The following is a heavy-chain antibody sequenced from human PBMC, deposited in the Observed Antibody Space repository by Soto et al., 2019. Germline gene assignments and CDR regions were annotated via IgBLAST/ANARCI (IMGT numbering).Heavy chain of an antibody. Sequence: ASVKVSCKASGGTFSSYAISWVRQAPGQGLEWMGGIIPIFGTANYAQKFQGRVTITADKSTSTAYMELGSLRSEDTAVYYCASLRYFDWLGRSAYYYYRMDVWGQGTTVTVSS. CDR2: IIPIFGTA. V-gene: IGHV1-69*06. J-gene: IGHJ6*02. CDR3: ASLRYFDWLGRSAYYYYRMDV. D-gene: IGHD3-9*01. CDR1: GGTFSSYA.